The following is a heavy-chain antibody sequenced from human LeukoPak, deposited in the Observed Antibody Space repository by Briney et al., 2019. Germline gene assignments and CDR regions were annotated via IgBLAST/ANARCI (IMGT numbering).Heavy chain of an antibody. Sequence: SETLSLTCTVSGGSISSYYWSWIRQPPGKGLEWIGYIYTSGSTNYNPSLKSRVTISADTSKNQFSLKLSSVTAADTAVYYCARHESRGSGWFDPWGQGTLVTVSS. V-gene: IGHV4-4*09. D-gene: IGHD1-26*01. CDR1: GGSISSYY. J-gene: IGHJ5*02. CDR3: ARHESRGSGWFDP. CDR2: IYTSGST.